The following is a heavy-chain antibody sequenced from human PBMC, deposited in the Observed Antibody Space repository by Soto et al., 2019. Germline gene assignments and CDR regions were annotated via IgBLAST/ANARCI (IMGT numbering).Heavy chain of an antibody. CDR3: TKRYFGGLDAFDI. CDR1: GYSFTSHY. Sequence: ASVKVSCKAIGYSFTSHYMHWVRQAPGQGLEWMGTIYPGGTAEYAASMKGRFTISRDDSKSIAYLQMNSLKTEDTAVYYCTKRYFGGLDAFDIWGQGAVVTVAS. D-gene: IGHD3-9*01. J-gene: IGHJ3*02. CDR2: IYPGGTA. V-gene: IGHV1-46*03.